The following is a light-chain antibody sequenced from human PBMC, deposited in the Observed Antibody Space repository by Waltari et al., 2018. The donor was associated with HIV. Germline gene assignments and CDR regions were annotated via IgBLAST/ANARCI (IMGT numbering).Light chain of an antibody. CDR2: DVY. J-gene: IGLJ2*01. CDR3: SSYTTLNSHLI. V-gene: IGLV2-14*03. Sequence: HSALSQPASVSGSLGQSIIISCGGSNSDVGSYAYVSWYQQHPGKAPKLLIYDVYKRPSGVSIRFSGSKSGDTASLTISGLQAEDEADYYCSSYTTLNSHLIFGGGTTLTVL. CDR1: NSDVGSYAY.